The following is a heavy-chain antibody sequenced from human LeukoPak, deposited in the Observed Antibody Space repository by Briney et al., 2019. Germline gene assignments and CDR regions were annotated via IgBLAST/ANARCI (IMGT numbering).Heavy chain of an antibody. CDR1: GFTLCSYA. V-gene: IGHV3-23*01. J-gene: IGHJ4*02. CDR3: GKRRPLRHY. Sequence: PGGSLRHSCAASGFTLCSYAMNWVRQAPRKGREWVKAISGSDGRTYYPRSVKGRFTISRNNHNNTLYLQMISLRAEVFAVDYCGKRRPLRHYWAQGTRVTVPS. CDR2: ISGSDGRT.